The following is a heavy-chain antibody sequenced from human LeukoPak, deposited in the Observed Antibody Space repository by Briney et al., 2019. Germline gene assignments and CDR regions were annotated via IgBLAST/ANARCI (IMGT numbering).Heavy chain of an antibody. CDR2: ISAYNGNT. CDR3: AKTAAAGTHWFDP. Sequence: ASVKVSCKASGYTFTSYGISWVRQAPGQGLEWMGWISAYNGNTNYAQKLQGRVTMTTDTSTSTAYMELRSLRSDDTAVYYCAKTAAAGTHWFDPWGQGTLVAVSS. J-gene: IGHJ5*02. D-gene: IGHD6-13*01. V-gene: IGHV1-18*01. CDR1: GYTFTSYG.